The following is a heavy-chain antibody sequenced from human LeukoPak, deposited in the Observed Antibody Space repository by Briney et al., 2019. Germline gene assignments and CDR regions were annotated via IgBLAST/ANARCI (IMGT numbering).Heavy chain of an antibody. V-gene: IGHV3-48*01. D-gene: IGHD3-22*01. Sequence: PGGPLRLPCALSVYPFSRYTMHWARRAPGKGLEWLSYISGGSSAIHYADSVKGRFSVARDNARNSLYPQMNSVTTEDPAVYYCAKDSPVVVIIWALVLWGQGTLVTVSS. J-gene: IGHJ4*02. CDR2: ISGGSSAI. CDR3: AKDSPVVVIIWALVL. CDR1: VYPFSRYT.